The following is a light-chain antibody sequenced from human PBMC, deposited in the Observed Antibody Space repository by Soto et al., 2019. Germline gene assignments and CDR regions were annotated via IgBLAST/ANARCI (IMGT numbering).Light chain of an antibody. CDR1: QAITNY. Sequence: DVQMTQSPSFLSASVGDRVTITCRASQAITNYVAWYQQKLGKVPELLIYAASTLQSGVPSRFSGSGSGTDFTLTISSLRPEDVATYYCQKYNLAPWTFGQGTKVEIK. CDR3: QKYNLAPWT. J-gene: IGKJ1*01. CDR2: AAS. V-gene: IGKV1-27*01.